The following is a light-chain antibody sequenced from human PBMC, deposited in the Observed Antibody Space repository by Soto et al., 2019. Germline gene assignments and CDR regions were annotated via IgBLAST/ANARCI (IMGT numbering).Light chain of an antibody. Sequence: QSALTQPASVSGSPGQSITISCTGTSSDVGAYNYVSWYQQHPGKAPKLMIYKVRNRPSGVSDRFSGSRSGNTASLTISGLQAEDESDYYCGTWDSSLRSEVFGGGTKLTVL. CDR1: SSDVGAYNY. V-gene: IGLV2-14*01. CDR3: GTWDSSLRSEV. CDR2: KVR. J-gene: IGLJ2*01.